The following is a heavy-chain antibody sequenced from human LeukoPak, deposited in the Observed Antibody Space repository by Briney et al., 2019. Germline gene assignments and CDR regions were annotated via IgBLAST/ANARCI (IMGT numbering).Heavy chain of an antibody. J-gene: IGHJ3*02. V-gene: IGHV1-2*06. Sequence: ASVKVSCKASGYTFTSYYLHWVRQAPGQGLEWMGRINPNSGGTNYAQKFQGKVTMTRDTSISTAYMELSRLRSDDTAVYYCARALEYADAFDIWGQGTMVTVSS. CDR3: ARALEYADAFDI. CDR2: INPNSGGT. D-gene: IGHD2-8*01. CDR1: GYTFTSYY.